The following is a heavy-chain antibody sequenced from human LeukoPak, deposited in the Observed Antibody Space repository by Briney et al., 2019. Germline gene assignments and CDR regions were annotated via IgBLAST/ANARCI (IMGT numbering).Heavy chain of an antibody. CDR1: AYTFTGYY. CDR3: AKPRDSIVGTTTPTRLATLDI. Sequence: SCKASAYTFTGYYVHWVRQAPGKGLEWVSAISTGGGSTYYADSVKGRFTISRDNPNNTLYLQMNNLRAEDTAVYYCAKPRDSIVGTTTPTRLATLDIWGQGTMVTVSS. V-gene: IGHV3-23*01. D-gene: IGHD1-26*01. J-gene: IGHJ3*02. CDR2: ISTGGGST.